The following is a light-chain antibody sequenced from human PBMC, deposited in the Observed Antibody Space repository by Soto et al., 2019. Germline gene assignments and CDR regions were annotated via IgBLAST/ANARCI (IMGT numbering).Light chain of an antibody. V-gene: IGLV2-14*03. CDR1: SGDVGAYDY. Sequence: QSALTQPASVSGSPGQSIAISCTGTSGDVGAYDYVSWYQQHPDKAPKLIIYEVSHRPAGVSNRFSASKYVNTATLTISGLQTEDEADYYCASHTTSNTRVFGTGTKVTVL. CDR2: EVS. J-gene: IGLJ1*01. CDR3: ASHTTSNTRV.